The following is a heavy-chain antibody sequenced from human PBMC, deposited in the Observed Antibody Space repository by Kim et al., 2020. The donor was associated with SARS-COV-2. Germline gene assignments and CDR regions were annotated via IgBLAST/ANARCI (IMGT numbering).Heavy chain of an antibody. D-gene: IGHD2-15*01. J-gene: IGHJ3*02. CDR3: VKPENVCSGRNCYVEDAFDI. Sequence: GGSLRLSCAASGFTFTNYPMHWVRQAPGKGLEWVAVVWFDGTNKYYADSVKGRFTISRDNSKNTLYLQMNSLRAEDTAVYYCVKPENVCSGRNCYVEDAFDIWGQGTMVTVSS. CDR2: VWFDGTNK. V-gene: IGHV3-33*06. CDR1: GFTFTNYP.